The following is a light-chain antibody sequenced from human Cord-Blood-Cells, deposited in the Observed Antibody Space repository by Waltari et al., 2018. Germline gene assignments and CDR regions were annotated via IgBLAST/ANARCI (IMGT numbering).Light chain of an antibody. CDR3: CSYAGSSTYV. J-gene: IGLJ1*01. Sequence: QSALTQPASVSGSPGQSITISCTGTSSHVGRYNLVPWYQQHPGKAPKLMIYEGSKRPSGVSNRFSGSKSGNTASLTISGLQAEDEADYYCCSYAGSSTYVFGTGTKVTVL. CDR2: EGS. CDR1: SSHVGRYNL. V-gene: IGLV2-23*01.